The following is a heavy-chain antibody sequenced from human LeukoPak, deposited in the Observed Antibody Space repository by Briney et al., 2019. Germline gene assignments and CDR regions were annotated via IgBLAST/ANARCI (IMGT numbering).Heavy chain of an antibody. V-gene: IGHV4-38-2*02. CDR3: ARGDSSRSFDY. Sequence: SETLSLTCTVSGYSISSGYYWGWIRQPPGKGLEWIGNIYHNGITYYNPSLKSRVTISVDTSKNQFSLKLRSVTAADTAVYYCARGDSSRSFDYWGQGTLVTVSS. CDR1: GYSISSGYY. J-gene: IGHJ4*02. D-gene: IGHD6-13*01. CDR2: IYHNGIT.